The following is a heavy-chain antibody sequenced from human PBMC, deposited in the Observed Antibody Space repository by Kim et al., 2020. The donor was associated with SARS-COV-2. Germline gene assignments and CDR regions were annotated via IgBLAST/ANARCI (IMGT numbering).Heavy chain of an antibody. CDR2: ISGSGGST. CDR1: GFTFSSYA. D-gene: IGHD6-13*01. J-gene: IGHJ6*02. Sequence: GSLTLSCAASGFTFSSYAMSWVRQAPGKGLEWVSAISGSGGSTYYADSVKGRFTISRDNSKNTLYLQMNSLRAEDTAVYYCAKDLRYSRGLDVWGQGTTVTVSS. CDR3: AKDLRYSRGLDV. V-gene: IGHV3-23*01.